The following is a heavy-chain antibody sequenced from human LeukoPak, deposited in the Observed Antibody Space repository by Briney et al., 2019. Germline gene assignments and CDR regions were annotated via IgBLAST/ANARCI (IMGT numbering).Heavy chain of an antibody. V-gene: IGHV4-59*08. CDR1: GGSISSYY. Sequence: AETLSLTCTVSGGSISSYYWSWIRQPPGKGLEWIGDIYYSGSTNYNPSLKSRVTISVDTSKNQFSLRLSSVTAADTAVYYSARLASGSYGPLTPFDYWGQGTLVTVSS. CDR2: IYYSGST. J-gene: IGHJ4*02. D-gene: IGHD1-26*01. CDR3: ARLASGSYGPLTPFDY.